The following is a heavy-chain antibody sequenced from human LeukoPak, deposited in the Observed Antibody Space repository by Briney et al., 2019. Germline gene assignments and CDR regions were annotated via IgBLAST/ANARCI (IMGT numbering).Heavy chain of an antibody. J-gene: IGHJ5*02. CDR3: ARVVENWFDP. CDR1: GGSISSGGYS. V-gene: IGHV4-30-2*01. Sequence: SQTLSLTCAVSGGSISSGGYSWSWIRQPPGKGLEWIGYIYHSGSTYYNPSLKSRVTISVDRSKNQFSLKLSSVTAADTAVYYCARVVENWFDPWGQGTLVTVSS. CDR2: IYHSGST.